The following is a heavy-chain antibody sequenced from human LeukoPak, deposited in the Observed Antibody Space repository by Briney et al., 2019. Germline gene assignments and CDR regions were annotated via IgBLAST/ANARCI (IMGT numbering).Heavy chain of an antibody. D-gene: IGHD3-10*01. J-gene: IGHJ4*02. CDR3: TKGRGI. Sequence: SQTLSLTCTVSGGSISSGFYDWYWIRQPAGKGLEWIGHIYTSKSMNYNPSLKSRVTISVDTSKNQFSLKLTSVTAADTAVYYCTKGRGIWGQGALVTVSS. V-gene: IGHV4-61*09. CDR1: GGSISSGFYD. CDR2: IYTSKSM.